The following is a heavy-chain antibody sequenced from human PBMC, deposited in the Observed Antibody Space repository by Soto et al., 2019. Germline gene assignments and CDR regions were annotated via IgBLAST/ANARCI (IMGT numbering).Heavy chain of an antibody. V-gene: IGHV3-11*06. CDR1: GFTFSDYY. Sequence: QVQVVESGGGLVKPGGSLRLSCAASGFTFSDYYMSWIRQAPGKGLEWVSFISSSSDSTKYADSVKGRFPISRDNAKNSLYLQLNSLRAEDTAVYYCASGRVKGTTSRGHVYNWGKGKLVTVSS. CDR2: ISSSSDST. CDR3: ASGRVKGTTSRGHVYN. J-gene: IGHJ4*02. D-gene: IGHD1-7*01.